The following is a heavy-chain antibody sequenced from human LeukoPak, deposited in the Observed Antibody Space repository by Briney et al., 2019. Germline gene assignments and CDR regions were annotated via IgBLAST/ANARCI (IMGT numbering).Heavy chain of an antibody. Sequence: ASVKVSCKASGYTFTSYYMHWVRQAPGQGLEWMGIINPSGGSTSYAQKFQGRVTITRDTSTSTVYMELSSLRSEDTAVYYCARSVATPYMDVWGKGTTVTVSS. CDR2: INPSGGST. CDR1: GYTFTSYY. CDR3: ARSVATPYMDV. D-gene: IGHD5-12*01. J-gene: IGHJ6*03. V-gene: IGHV1-46*01.